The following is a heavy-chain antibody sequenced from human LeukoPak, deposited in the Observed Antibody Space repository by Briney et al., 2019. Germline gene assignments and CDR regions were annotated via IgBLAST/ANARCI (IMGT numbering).Heavy chain of an antibody. V-gene: IGHV4-59*01. CDR3: ARLGGGYAFFDY. J-gene: IGHJ4*02. CDR1: GGSISFYY. CDR2: IYYSGST. Sequence: SETLSLTCTVSGGSISFYYWSWIRQPPGKGLEWIGNIYYSGSTNYNPSLKSRVTISVDTSKNQLSLKLSSVTAADTALFYCARLGGGYAFFDYWGQGTLVTVSS. D-gene: IGHD5-12*01.